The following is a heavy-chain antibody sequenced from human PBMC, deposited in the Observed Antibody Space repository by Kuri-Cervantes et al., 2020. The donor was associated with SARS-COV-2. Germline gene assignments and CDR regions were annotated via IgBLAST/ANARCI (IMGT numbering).Heavy chain of an antibody. CDR2: IYHSGST. Sequence: SETLSLTCAVSGGSISSSNWWSWVRQPPGKGPEWIGEIYHSGSTNYNPSLKSRVTISVDKSKNQFSLKLSSVTAADTAVYYCARSIGIVVVPAAIWDYFDYWGQGTLVTVSS. CDR1: GGSISSSNW. J-gene: IGHJ4*02. V-gene: IGHV4-4*02. CDR3: ARSIGIVVVPAAIWDYFDY. D-gene: IGHD2-2*01.